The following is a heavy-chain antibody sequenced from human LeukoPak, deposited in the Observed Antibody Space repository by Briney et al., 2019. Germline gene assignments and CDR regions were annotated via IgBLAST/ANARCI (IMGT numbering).Heavy chain of an antibody. D-gene: IGHD5-18*01. V-gene: IGHV4-34*01. CDR2: INHSGST. CDR3: ARGRGIQLWFSPGHFDL. Sequence: SETLSLTCAVYGGSFSGYYWSWILQPPGKGLEWIGEINHSGSTDYNPSLKSRVTISVDTSKNQFSLKLSSVTAADTAVYYCARGRGIQLWFSPGHFDLWGRGTLVTVSS. J-gene: IGHJ2*01. CDR1: GGSFSGYY.